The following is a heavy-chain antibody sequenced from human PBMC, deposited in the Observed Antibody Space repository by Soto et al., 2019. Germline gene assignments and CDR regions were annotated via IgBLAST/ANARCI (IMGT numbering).Heavy chain of an antibody. Sequence: GGSLRLSCTASGFTLNNYWMHWVRQVPGKGLVWVSRINKDASSVDFADSVKGRFAIYKENAKNTLYLQMDSLRPEDMAVYYCARALAGSRNGFDVWGRGTMVTVSS. J-gene: IGHJ3*01. CDR3: ARALAGSRNGFDV. CDR1: GFTLNNYW. CDR2: INKDASSV. V-gene: IGHV3-74*01. D-gene: IGHD6-19*01.